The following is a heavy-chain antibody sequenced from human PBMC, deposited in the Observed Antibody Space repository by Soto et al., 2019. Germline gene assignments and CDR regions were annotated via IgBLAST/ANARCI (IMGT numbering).Heavy chain of an antibody. CDR1: GGSISSGGYS. CDR2: IYHSGST. CDR3: ARVNLGYCGGDCPAYYYYGMDV. V-gene: IGHV4-30-2*01. Sequence: SETLSLTCAVSGGSISSGGYSWSWSRQPPGKGLEWIGYIYHSGSTYYNPSLKSRVTISVDRSKNQFSLKLRFVTSADTAVYYCARVNLGYCGGDCPAYYYYGMDVWGQGTTVTVSS. J-gene: IGHJ6*02. D-gene: IGHD2-21*02.